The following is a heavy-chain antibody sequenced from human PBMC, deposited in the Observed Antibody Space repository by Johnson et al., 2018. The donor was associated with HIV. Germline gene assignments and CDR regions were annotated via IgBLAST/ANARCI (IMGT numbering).Heavy chain of an antibody. Sequence: QVQLVESGGGVVQPVGSLRLSCAASGFTFSSYWMSWVRQAPGTGLEWVAVVSYDASNKYYADSVKGRFTISRDISKNTLYLQMNSLRAEDTAMYSCARDPFRDAFDIWGQGTMVTVSS. CDR3: ARDPFRDAFDI. CDR2: VSYDASNK. J-gene: IGHJ3*02. CDR1: GFTFSSYW. V-gene: IGHV3-30*03.